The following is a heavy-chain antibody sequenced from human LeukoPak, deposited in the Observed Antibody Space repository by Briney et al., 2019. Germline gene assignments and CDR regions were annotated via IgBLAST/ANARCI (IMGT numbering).Heavy chain of an antibody. D-gene: IGHD3-16*02. CDR3: ARGEFSPLLLDY. Sequence: GGSLRLSCAVSGFTISSKYMSWVRQAPGKGLEWVSVIYSGGSTYYADSVKGRFTISRDNSKNTLYLQMNSLRAEDTAVYYCARGEFSPLLLDYWGQGTLVTVSS. J-gene: IGHJ4*02. V-gene: IGHV3-53*01. CDR1: GFTISSKY. CDR2: IYSGGST.